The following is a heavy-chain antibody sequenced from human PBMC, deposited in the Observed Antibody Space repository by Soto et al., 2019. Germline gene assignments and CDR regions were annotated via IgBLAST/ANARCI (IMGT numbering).Heavy chain of an antibody. D-gene: IGHD3-10*01. CDR2: ISAYNGNT. CDR3: ARERITMVRGVPSNYYYYGMDV. V-gene: IGHV1-18*01. J-gene: IGHJ6*02. CDR1: GYTFTSYG. Sequence: ASVKVSCKASGYTFTSYGISWVRQAPGQGLEWMGWISAYNGNTNYAQKLQGRVTMTTDTSTSTAYMELRSLRSDDTAVYYCARERITMVRGVPSNYYYYGMDVWGQGTTVTVS.